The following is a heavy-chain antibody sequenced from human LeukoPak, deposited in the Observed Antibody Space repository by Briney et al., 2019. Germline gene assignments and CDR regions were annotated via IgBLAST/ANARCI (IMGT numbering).Heavy chain of an antibody. CDR2: INPSGGST. V-gene: IGHV1-46*01. CDR1: GYTFTSYY. D-gene: IGHD2-8*01. J-gene: IGHJ4*02. CDR3: ARDVNSGMVYATFDY. Sequence: ASVKVSCKASGYTFTSYYMHLVRQAPGQGLEWMGIINPSGGSTSYAQKFQGRVTMTRDTSTSTVYMELSSLRSEDTAVYYCARDVNSGMVYATFDYWGQGTLVTVSS.